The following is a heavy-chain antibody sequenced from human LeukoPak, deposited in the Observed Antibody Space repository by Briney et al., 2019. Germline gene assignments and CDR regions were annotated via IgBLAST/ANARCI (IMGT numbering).Heavy chain of an antibody. D-gene: IGHD3-22*01. CDR1: GGSISSYY. Sequence: PSETLSLTCTVSGGSISSYYWSWIRQPPGKGLEWIGYIYYSGTTNYNPSLKSRVTISVDTSKNQFSLKLSSVTAADTAVYYCARVVGLTYYYYGMDVWGQGTTVTVSS. CDR3: ARVVGLTYYYYGMDV. CDR2: IYYSGTT. J-gene: IGHJ6*02. V-gene: IGHV4-59*12.